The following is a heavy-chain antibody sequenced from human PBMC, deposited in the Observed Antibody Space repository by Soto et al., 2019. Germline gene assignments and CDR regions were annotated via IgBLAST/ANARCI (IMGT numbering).Heavy chain of an antibody. Sequence: QVQLQESGPGLVKPSETLSLTCTVSGDSISSYYWNWIRQPPGKGLEWIGYIHYSGSTNYNPSLKSRVTVTVATSKNQFSLKLSSATAADTAVYYCAGYGSGSYSFDYWGQGTLVTVSS. CDR3: AGYGSGSYSFDY. J-gene: IGHJ4*02. CDR1: GDSISSYY. CDR2: IHYSGST. V-gene: IGHV4-59*01. D-gene: IGHD3-10*01.